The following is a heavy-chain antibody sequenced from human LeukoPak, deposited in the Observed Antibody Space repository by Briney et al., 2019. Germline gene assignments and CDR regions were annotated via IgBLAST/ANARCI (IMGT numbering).Heavy chain of an antibody. D-gene: IGHD1-1*01. J-gene: IGHJ6*02. V-gene: IGHV1-8*01. CDR2: MNPNSGNT. Sequence: ASVKVSCKASGYTFTSYDINWVRQATGQGLEWMGWMNPNSGNTGYAQKFQGRVTMTRNTSISTAYMELSSLRSEDTAVYYCATPTQLYYYCGMDVWGQGTTVTVSS. CDR3: ATPTQLYYYCGMDV. CDR1: GYTFTSYD.